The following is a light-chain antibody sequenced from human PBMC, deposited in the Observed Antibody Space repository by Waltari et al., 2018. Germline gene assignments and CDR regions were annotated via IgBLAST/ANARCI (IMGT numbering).Light chain of an antibody. CDR2: GAS. J-gene: IGKJ1*01. CDR3: QQYGTSPQT. V-gene: IGKV3-20*01. CDR1: KSVAGSY. Sequence: EIVLTQSPGTLSLSPGERDTLSCRASKSVAGSYLALYLQKRGPAPMILIYGASSRAAGIPDRFSGSGSATDFTLTISRLEPEDFAVYYCQQYGTSPQTFGQGTKVEIK.